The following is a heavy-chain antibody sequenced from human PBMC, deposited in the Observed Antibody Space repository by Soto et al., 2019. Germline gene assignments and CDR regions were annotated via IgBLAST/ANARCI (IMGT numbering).Heavy chain of an antibody. CDR1: GGSISSSSYY. CDR2: IYYSGST. J-gene: IGHJ3*02. D-gene: IGHD3-3*01. CDR3: ARTMTKGAFDI. V-gene: IGHV4-39*01. Sequence: SETLSLTCTVSGGSISSSSYYWGWIRQPPGKGLEWIGSIYYSGSTYYNPSLKSRVTISVDTSKNQFSLKLSSVTAADTAVYYCARTMTKGAFDIWGQGTMVTVSS.